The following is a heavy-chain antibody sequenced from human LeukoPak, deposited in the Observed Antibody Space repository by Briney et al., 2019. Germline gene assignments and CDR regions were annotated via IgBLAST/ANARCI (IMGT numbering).Heavy chain of an antibody. CDR2: IYTSGST. Sequence: SETLSLTCSVSGGSISSYYWSWIRQPAGKGLEWIGRIYTSGSTNYNPSLKSRVTMSVDTSKNQFSLKLSSVTAADTAVYYCARSYSGSYLTPFDYWGQGTLVTVSS. D-gene: IGHD1-26*01. J-gene: IGHJ4*02. CDR3: ARSYSGSYLTPFDY. CDR1: GGSISSYY. V-gene: IGHV4-4*07.